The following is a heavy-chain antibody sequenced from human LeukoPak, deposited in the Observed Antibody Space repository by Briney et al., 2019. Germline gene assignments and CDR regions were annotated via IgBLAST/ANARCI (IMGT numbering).Heavy chain of an antibody. CDR1: GFTFSSYG. J-gene: IGHJ4*02. V-gene: IGHV3-33*01. D-gene: IGHD3-16*02. CDR2: IWYDGSNK. CDR3: ARDGDVATLSFGFDY. Sequence: PGGSLRLSCAASGFTFSSYGMHWVRQAPGKGLEWVAVIWYDGSNKYHADSVKGRFTISRDNSKNTLYLQMNSLRAEDTAVYYCARDGDVATLSFGFDYWGQGTLVTVSS.